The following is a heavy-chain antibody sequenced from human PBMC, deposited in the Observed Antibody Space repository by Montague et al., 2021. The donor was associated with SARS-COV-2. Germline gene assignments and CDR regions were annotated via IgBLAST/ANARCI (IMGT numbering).Heavy chain of an antibody. CDR2: TYYRSKWYN. J-gene: IGHJ4*02. Sequence: CAISGDSVAIKGAAWNWIRQSPSRGLEWQGRTYYRSKWYNDYAVSVKSRITINPDTSKNQFSLQLNSVTPEDTAVYYCARGGSWLYYFDYWGQGTLVTVSS. V-gene: IGHV6-1*01. CDR1: GDSVAIKGAA. CDR3: ARGGSWLYYFDY. D-gene: IGHD6-13*01.